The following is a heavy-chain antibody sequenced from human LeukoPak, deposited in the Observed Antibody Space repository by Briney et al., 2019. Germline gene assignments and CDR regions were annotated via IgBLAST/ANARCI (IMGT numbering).Heavy chain of an antibody. V-gene: IGHV1-69*13. CDR2: VIPMGARV. CDR1: EDTFTNYA. J-gene: IGHJ4*02. Sequence: GASVKVSCKASEDTFTNYAIAWVRQAPGQGLEWMGGVIPMGARVVSAPNFRDRVIITADASTTTTYMTLSSLRSDDTAVYYCARAYYQSNGPEPFFDYWGQGTLVTVSS. D-gene: IGHD3-22*01. CDR3: ARAYYQSNGPEPFFDY.